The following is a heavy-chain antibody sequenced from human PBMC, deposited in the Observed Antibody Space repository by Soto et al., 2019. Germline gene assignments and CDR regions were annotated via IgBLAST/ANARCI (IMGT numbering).Heavy chain of an antibody. D-gene: IGHD6-6*01. V-gene: IGHV3-23*01. CDR1: GFTFSTYA. CDR3: AKAPRPYSSSSIDY. Sequence: EVQLLESGGGLVQPGGSLRLSCAASGFTFSTYAMSWVRQAPGKGLEWVSHISGSGGNTYSADSVKGRFTISRDNSKNTLYLQMNSLRAEDTALYCCAKAPRPYSSSSIDYWGQGTLVTVSS. J-gene: IGHJ4*02. CDR2: ISGSGGNT.